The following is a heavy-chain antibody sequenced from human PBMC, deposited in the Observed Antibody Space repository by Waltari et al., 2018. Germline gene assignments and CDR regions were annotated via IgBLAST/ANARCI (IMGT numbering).Heavy chain of an antibody. J-gene: IGHJ4*02. Sequence: QVQLVESGGGVVQPGRSLRLSCAASGFTFSSYGMHWVRQAPGKGVEWVAVISYDGSNKYYADSVKGRFTISRDNSKNTLYLQMNSLRAEDTAVYYCAKDNSPLPNLDYWGQGTLVTVSS. CDR1: GFTFSSYG. CDR2: ISYDGSNK. V-gene: IGHV3-30*18. D-gene: IGHD1-20*01. CDR3: AKDNSPLPNLDY.